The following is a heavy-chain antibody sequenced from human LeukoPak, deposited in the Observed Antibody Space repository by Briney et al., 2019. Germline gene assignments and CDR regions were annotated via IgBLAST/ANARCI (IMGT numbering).Heavy chain of an antibody. V-gene: IGHV4-4*02. CDR3: ARGGSGSYVVDP. CDR1: GGSISSSNW. J-gene: IGHJ5*02. Sequence: SETLSLTCAVSGGSISSSNWWSWVRQPPGKGLEWIGEIYHSGSTNYNPSLKSRVTISVDKSKNEFFLKLTSVTAADTAVYFCARGGSGSYVVDPWGQGTLVIVSS. CDR2: IYHSGST. D-gene: IGHD3-10*01.